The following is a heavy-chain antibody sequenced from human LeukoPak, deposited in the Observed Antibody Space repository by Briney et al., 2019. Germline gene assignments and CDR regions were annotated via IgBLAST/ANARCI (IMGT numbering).Heavy chain of an antibody. J-gene: IGHJ5*02. V-gene: IGHV1-2*02. CDR1: GYTFTVDY. D-gene: IGHD1-26*01. CDR2: IDPNSGGT. Sequence: ASLKVSCKASGYTFTVDYMHCVRQAPGQGLEWMGWIDPNSGGTNYAQNFQGRVTMTRDTSISTASMELSRLRSDDTAVYYCASGSPSGRYDTIWFDHWGQGTLVTVSS. CDR3: ASGSPSGRYDTIWFDH.